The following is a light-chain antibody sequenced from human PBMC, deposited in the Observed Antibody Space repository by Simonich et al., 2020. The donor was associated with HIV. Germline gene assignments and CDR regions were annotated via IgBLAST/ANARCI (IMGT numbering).Light chain of an antibody. CDR2: AAS. CDR3: QQFGNSPPSIT. Sequence: DIQMTQSPSSLSASVGDRVTITCRASQSISRYLNWYQQKPGKAPKVLIYAASSLQSGVPSRFSGSGSGTGFTLTISRLEPEDFAVYYCQQFGNSPPSITFGQGTRLEIK. CDR1: QSISRY. V-gene: IGKV1-39*01. J-gene: IGKJ5*01.